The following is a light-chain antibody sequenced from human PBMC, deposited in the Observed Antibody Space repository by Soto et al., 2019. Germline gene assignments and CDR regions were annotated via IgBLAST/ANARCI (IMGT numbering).Light chain of an antibody. V-gene: IGLV1-51*01. CDR1: SSNIVNNY. CDR2: ENN. J-gene: IGLJ3*02. Sequence: QSVLTQPPSVSAAPGQKVTISCSGSSSNIVNNYVSWYQQLPGTAPKLLIYENNKRPSGIRDRFSGSKSATSATLGITGLQTGDEAEYYCGTWDSSLSAGVFGGGTKLTVL. CDR3: GTWDSSLSAGV.